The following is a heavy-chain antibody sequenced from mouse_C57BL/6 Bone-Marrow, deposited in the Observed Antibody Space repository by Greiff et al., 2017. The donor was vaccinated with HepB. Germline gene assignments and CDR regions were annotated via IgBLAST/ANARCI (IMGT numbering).Heavy chain of an antibody. V-gene: IGHV14-2*01. J-gene: IGHJ3*01. Sequence: VQLQQSGAELVKPGASVKLSCTASGFNIKDYYMHWVKQRTEQGLEWIGRIDPEDGETKYAPKFQGKATLTADTSSNTAYLQLRSLTSEDTAVYYCATGSSPFAYWGQGTLVTVSA. CDR2: IDPEDGET. D-gene: IGHD1-1*01. CDR3: ATGSSPFAY. CDR1: GFNIKDYY.